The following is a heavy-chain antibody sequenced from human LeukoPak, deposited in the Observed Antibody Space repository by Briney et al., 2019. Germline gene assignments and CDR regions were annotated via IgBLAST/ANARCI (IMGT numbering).Heavy chain of an antibody. CDR3: ASPGGYCSSTSCYENGMDV. CDR2: INSDGSTT. Sequence: GGSLRLSCAASGFTFSGYWMHWVREAPGKGLVWVSRINSDGSTTSYADSVKGRFTISRDNAKNTLYLQVNSLRAEDTAVYYCASPGGYCSSTSCYENGMDVWGQGTTVTVSS. CDR1: GFTFSGYW. D-gene: IGHD2-2*01. J-gene: IGHJ6*02. V-gene: IGHV3-74*01.